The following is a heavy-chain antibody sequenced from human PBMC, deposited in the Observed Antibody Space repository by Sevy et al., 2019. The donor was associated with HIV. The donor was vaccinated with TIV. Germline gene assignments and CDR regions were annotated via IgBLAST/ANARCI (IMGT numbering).Heavy chain of an antibody. CDR2: IYYTGST. CDR1: GGSISSDSYY. J-gene: IGHJ6*02. Sequence: SETLSLTCIVSGGSISSDSYYWGWIRQPPGKGLEWIGSIYYTGSTYYNPSLKSRVTISSDTSKNHFSLRLSSVTAADTALYFCARPSSLYYYYAMDVWGQGTTVTVSS. D-gene: IGHD3-10*01. V-gene: IGHV4-39*02. CDR3: ARPSSLYYYYAMDV.